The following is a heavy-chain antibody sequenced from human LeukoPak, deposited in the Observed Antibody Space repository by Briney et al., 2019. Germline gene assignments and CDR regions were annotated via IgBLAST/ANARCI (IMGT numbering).Heavy chain of an antibody. V-gene: IGHV3-53*01. J-gene: IGHJ6*03. D-gene: IGHD1-1*01. CDR1: GFTVSSNY. CDR2: IYSGGST. CDR3: ARVEEGVSDVGYYYYMDV. Sequence: PGGSLRLSCAASGFTVSSNYMSWVRQAPGKGLEWVSVIYSGGSTYYADSVKGRFTISRDNSKNTLYLQMNSLRAEDTAVYHCARVEEGVSDVGYYYYMDVWGKGTTVTVSS.